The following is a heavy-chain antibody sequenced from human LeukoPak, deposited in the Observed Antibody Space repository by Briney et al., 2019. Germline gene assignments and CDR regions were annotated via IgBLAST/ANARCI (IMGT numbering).Heavy chain of an antibody. J-gene: IGHJ4*02. Sequence: AETLSLTCAVYGGSFSDYYWSWIRQPPGKGLEWIWEINHSGDTKYNPALKSRLTISVDTSKNQFSLKVSSVTAADTAVCYCGRIQLWPLHYFDYWGQGTLVTVSS. CDR3: GRIQLWPLHYFDY. D-gene: IGHD5-18*01. CDR1: GGSFSDYY. V-gene: IGHV4-34*01. CDR2: INHSGDT.